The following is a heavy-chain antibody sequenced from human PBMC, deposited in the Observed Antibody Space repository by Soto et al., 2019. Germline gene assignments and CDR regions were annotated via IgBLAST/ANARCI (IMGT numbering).Heavy chain of an antibody. J-gene: IGHJ6*03. V-gene: IGHV4-31*03. CDR3: ARVGQGYDFWSGYWPPTSPGYYYMDV. D-gene: IGHD3-3*01. CDR1: GGSISSGGYY. CDR2: IYYSGST. Sequence: SETLSLTCTVSGGSISSGGYYWSWIRQHPGKGLEWIGYIYYSGSTYYNPSLKSRVTISVDTSKNQFSLKLSSVTAADTAVYYCARVGQGYDFWSGYWPPTSPGYYYMDVWGKGTTVTVSS.